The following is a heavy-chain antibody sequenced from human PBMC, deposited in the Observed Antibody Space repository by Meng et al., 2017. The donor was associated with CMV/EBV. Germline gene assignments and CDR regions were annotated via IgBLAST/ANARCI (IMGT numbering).Heavy chain of an antibody. CDR1: GYSFTSYW. CDR3: ARLVPAAIFWDQ. Sequence: GGSLRLSCKGSGYSFTSYWIGWVRQMPGKGLEWMGIIYPGVSDTRYSPSFQGQVTISADKSISAAYLQWSSLKASDTAMYYCARLVPAAIFWDQWGQGTLVTVSS. CDR2: IYPGVSDT. V-gene: IGHV5-51*01. D-gene: IGHD2-2*02. J-gene: IGHJ4*02.